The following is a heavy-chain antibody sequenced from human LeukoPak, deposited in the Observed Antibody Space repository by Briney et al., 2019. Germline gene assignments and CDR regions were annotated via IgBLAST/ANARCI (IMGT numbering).Heavy chain of an antibody. V-gene: IGHV1-2*02. Sequence: ASVKVSCKASGYTFIDYYIHWVRQAPGQGLEWMGWINPNNGGTNSAQKFQGRVTMTRDTSSSTAYMELSRLRSEDAAVYYCAMEDIVVVPAAIQGDAFDIWGQGTMVTVSS. D-gene: IGHD2-2*02. CDR3: AMEDIVVVPAAIQGDAFDI. CDR2: INPNNGGT. CDR1: GYTFIDYY. J-gene: IGHJ3*02.